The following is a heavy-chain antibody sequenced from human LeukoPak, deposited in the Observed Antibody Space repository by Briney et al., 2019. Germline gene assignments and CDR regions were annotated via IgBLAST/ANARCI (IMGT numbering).Heavy chain of an antibody. CDR2: IWYDGSNK. Sequence: GRSLRLSCAASGFTFSSYGMHWVRQAPGKGLEWVAVIWYDGSNKYYADSVKGRFTISRDNSKNTLYLQMNSLRAEDTAVYYCAKDIVLMVYAISYYYYMDVWGKGTTVTVSS. V-gene: IGHV3-33*06. J-gene: IGHJ6*03. CDR1: GFTFSSYG. CDR3: AKDIVLMVYAISYYYYMDV. D-gene: IGHD2-8*01.